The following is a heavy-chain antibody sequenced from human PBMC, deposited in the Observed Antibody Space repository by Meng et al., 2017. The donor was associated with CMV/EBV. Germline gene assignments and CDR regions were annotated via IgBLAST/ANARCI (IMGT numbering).Heavy chain of an antibody. J-gene: IGHJ4*02. V-gene: IGHV4-34*01. CDR2: INHSGST. CDR1: GGSFSGYY. CDR3: ARGLIAVAGIDYFDY. D-gene: IGHD6-19*01. Sequence: SETLSLTCAVYGGSFSGYYWSWIRQPPGKGLGWIGEINHSGSTNSNQALRSRDTLSVDTSKNQFSLKLSAVTAADTAVYYSARGLIAVAGIDYFDYWGQGTLVTVSS.